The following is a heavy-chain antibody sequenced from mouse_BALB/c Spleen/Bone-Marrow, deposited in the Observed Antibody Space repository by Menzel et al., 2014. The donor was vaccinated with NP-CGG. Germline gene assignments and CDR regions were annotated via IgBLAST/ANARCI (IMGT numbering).Heavy chain of an antibody. V-gene: IGHV14-3*02. D-gene: IGHD1-1*01. J-gene: IGHJ2*01. CDR3: ASYVYGYYFDY. Sequence: EVQLQQSGAELVKPGASVKLSCTASGFNIKDTYMHWVKQRPEQGLEWIGRIDPANVNTKYDPKFQGKATITADTSSNTAYLQLSSLTSEDTAVYYCASYVYGYYFDYWGQGTTLPVSS. CDR1: GFNIKDTY. CDR2: IDPANVNT.